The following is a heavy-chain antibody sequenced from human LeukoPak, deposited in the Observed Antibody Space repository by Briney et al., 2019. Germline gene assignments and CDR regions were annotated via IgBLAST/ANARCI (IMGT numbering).Heavy chain of an antibody. Sequence: SETQSLTCTVSGGSISSYYWSWIRQPAGKGLEWIGRIYTSGSTNYNPSLKSRVTISVDTSKNQFSLKLSSVTAADTAVYYCARVSGYDWESSYDYWGQGTLVTVSS. V-gene: IGHV4-4*07. CDR3: ARVSGYDWESSYDY. CDR1: GGSISSYY. D-gene: IGHD5-12*01. J-gene: IGHJ4*02. CDR2: IYTSGST.